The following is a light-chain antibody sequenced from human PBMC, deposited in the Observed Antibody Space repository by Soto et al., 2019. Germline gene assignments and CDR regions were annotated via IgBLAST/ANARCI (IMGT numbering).Light chain of an antibody. Sequence: EIMMTQSPATLSVSPGDRATLSYRASQSVSTYLAWYQQKPGQAPRLLIYDASNRATGIPARFSGSGSGTDFTLTISSLEPEDFAVYYCQQRSDWPPITFGQGTRLEIK. J-gene: IGKJ5*01. V-gene: IGKV3-11*01. CDR1: QSVSTY. CDR3: QQRSDWPPIT. CDR2: DAS.